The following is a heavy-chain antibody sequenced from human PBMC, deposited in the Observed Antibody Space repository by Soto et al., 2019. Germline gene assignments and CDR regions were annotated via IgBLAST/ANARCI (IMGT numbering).Heavy chain of an antibody. CDR1: GGSISSSSYY. D-gene: IGHD3-10*01. Sequence: SETLSLTCTVSGGSISSSSYYWGWIRQPPGKGLEWIGSIYYSGSTYYNPSLKSRVTISVDTSKNQFSLKLSSVTAADTAVYYCARLTDFPGWFVLWCQGILVS. CDR2: IYYSGST. CDR3: ARLTDFPGWFVL. V-gene: IGHV4-39*01. J-gene: IGHJ5*02.